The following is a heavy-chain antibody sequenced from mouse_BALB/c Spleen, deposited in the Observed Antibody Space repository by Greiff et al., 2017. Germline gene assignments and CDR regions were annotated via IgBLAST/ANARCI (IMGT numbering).Heavy chain of an antibody. CDR3: AREEGWTDY. J-gene: IGHJ2*01. Sequence: QVQLQQSGAELVRPGTSVKVSCKASGYAFTNYLIEWVKQRPGQGLEWIGVINPGSGGTNYNEKFKGKATLTADKSSSTAYMQLSSLTSDDSAVYFCAREEGWTDYWGQGTTLTVSS. CDR1: GYAFTNYL. CDR2: INPGSGGT. D-gene: IGHD2-3*01. V-gene: IGHV1-54*01.